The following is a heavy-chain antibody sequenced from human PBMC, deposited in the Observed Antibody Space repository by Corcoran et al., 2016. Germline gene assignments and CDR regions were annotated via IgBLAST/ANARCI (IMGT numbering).Heavy chain of an antibody. D-gene: IGHD3-10*01. Sequence: QVQLQQWGAGLLKPSETLSLTCAVYGGSFSGYYWSWIRQPPGKGLEWIGEINHSGSTNYNPSLKSRVTISVDTSKNQFSLKLSSVTAADTAVYYWARQGFGIFDYWGQGTLVTVSS. J-gene: IGHJ4*02. CDR1: GGSFSGYY. V-gene: IGHV4-34*01. CDR3: ARQGFGIFDY. CDR2: INHSGST.